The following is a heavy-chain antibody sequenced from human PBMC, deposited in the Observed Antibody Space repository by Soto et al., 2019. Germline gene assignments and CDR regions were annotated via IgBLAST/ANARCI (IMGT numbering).Heavy chain of an antibody. V-gene: IGHV4-4*02. CDR3: ARVFSSGSGWMYYFDF. Sequence: QVELQESGPRLVKSSGTLSLTCEVSSGSISTGNWWSWVRQPPGKGLEWIGETYYTGATNYNPSLKSRVTMTIDKSKDQFSLILTSATAADTAIYYCARVFSSGSGWMYYFDFWGQGILVSVSS. D-gene: IGHD6-25*01. CDR2: TYYTGAT. CDR1: SGSISTGNW. J-gene: IGHJ4*02.